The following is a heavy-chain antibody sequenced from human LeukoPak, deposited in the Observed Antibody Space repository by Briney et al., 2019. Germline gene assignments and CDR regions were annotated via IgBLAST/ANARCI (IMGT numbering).Heavy chain of an antibody. V-gene: IGHV4-38-2*02. CDR3: ARDPGVGATSPFDY. Sequence: SETLSLTCTVSGYSISSGYYWGWIRPPPGKGLEWIGSIYHSGSTYYNPSLKSRVTISVDTSKNQFSLKLSSVTAADTAVYYCARDPGVGATSPFDYWGQGTLVTVSS. CDR1: GYSISSGYY. CDR2: IYHSGST. J-gene: IGHJ4*02. D-gene: IGHD1-26*01.